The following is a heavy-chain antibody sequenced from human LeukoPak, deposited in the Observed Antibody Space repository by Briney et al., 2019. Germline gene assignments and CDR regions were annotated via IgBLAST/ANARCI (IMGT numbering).Heavy chain of an antibody. CDR3: AKVDSSGWYGGVAFDI. D-gene: IGHD6-19*01. J-gene: IGHJ3*02. V-gene: IGHV3-23*01. CDR2: ISGSGGST. Sequence: AGSLTLSCEPSGFTFSSYATSWVRHAPGKGLEWVSAISGSGGSTSYADSVKGRFTISSDNSKNPLSLQMSSLRAEETAVYYCAKVDSSGWYGGVAFDIWGQGTMVTVSS. CDR1: GFTFSSYA.